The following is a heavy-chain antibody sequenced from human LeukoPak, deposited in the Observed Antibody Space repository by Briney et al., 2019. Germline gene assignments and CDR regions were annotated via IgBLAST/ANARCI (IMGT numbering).Heavy chain of an antibody. CDR1: GFTFSSDS. J-gene: IGHJ4*02. D-gene: IGHD4-17*01. CDR3: AKDSTVTTTFDY. Sequence: PGGSLRLSCAASGFTFSSDSMNWVRQAPGKGLEWVSAISGSGGSTYYADSVKGRFTISRDNSKNTLYLQMNSLRAEDTAVYYCAKDSTVTTTFDYWGQGTLVTVSS. V-gene: IGHV3-23*01. CDR2: ISGSGGST.